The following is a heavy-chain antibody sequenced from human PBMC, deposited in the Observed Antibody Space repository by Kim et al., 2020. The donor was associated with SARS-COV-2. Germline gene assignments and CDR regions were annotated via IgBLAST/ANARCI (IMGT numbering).Heavy chain of an antibody. V-gene: IGHV4-30-4*01. CDR1: GGSISSGDYY. CDR3: ARFRQSVVPAAMYFDY. CDR2: IYYSGST. Sequence: SETQSLTCTVSGGSISSGDYYWSWIRQPPGKGLEWIGYIYYSGSTYYNPSLKSRVTISVDTSKNQFSLKLSSVTAADTAVYYCARFRQSVVPAAMYFDYWGQGTLVTVSS. D-gene: IGHD2-2*01. J-gene: IGHJ4*02.